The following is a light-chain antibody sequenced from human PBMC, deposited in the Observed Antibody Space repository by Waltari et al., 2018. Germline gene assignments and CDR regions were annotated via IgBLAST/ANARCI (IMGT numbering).Light chain of an antibody. V-gene: IGLV1-51*01. Sequence: QSVLPQPPSVSAAPGQKVTIPCSGGTSNIGNYYVSWYQHLPGAAPTLLIYDNDKRPSGIPDRFSASRSGTSATLGITGLQIGDEADYYCATWDNSLTDVVFGGGTKLTVL. CDR1: TSNIGNYY. CDR3: ATWDNSLTDVV. J-gene: IGLJ2*01. CDR2: DND.